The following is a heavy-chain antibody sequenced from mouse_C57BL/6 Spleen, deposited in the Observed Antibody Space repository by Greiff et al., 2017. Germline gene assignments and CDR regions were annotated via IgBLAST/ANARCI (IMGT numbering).Heavy chain of an antibody. CDR3: AKWHFDA. Sequence: VQLQQPGAELVKPGASVKLSCKASGYTFTSYWMQWVKQRPGQGLEWIGEIDPSDSYTNYNQKFKGKATLTVDTSSSTAYMQLSSLTSEDSAVYYCAKWHFDAWAQGPTPPVS. CDR1: GYTFTSYW. CDR2: IDPSDSYT. J-gene: IGHJ2*01. V-gene: IGHV1-50*01.